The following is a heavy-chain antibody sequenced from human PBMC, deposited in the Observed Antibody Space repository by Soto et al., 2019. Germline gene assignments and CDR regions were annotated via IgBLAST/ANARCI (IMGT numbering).Heavy chain of an antibody. J-gene: IGHJ6*02. D-gene: IGHD1-26*01. Sequence: GGSLRLSCAASGFTFDDYAMHWVRQAPGKGLEWVSLISGYGGSTYYADSVKGRFTISRDNSKNSLYLQMNSLRTEDTALYYCAKDKKDSGSYYYYDGMDVWGQGTTFPVS. V-gene: IGHV3-43*02. CDR1: GFTFDDYA. CDR3: AKDKKDSGSYYYYDGMDV. CDR2: ISGYGGST.